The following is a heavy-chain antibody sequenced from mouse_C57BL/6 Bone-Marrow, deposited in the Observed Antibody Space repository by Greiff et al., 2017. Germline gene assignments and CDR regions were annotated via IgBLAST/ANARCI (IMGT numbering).Heavy chain of an antibody. Sequence: EVKLQESGPGLVKPSQSLSLTCSVTGYSITSGYYWNWIRQFPGNKLEWMGYISYDGSNNYNPSLKNRISITRDTSKNQFFLKLNSVTTEDTATYYCASGYYVLPFDYWGQGTTLTVAS. V-gene: IGHV3-6*01. D-gene: IGHD2-3*01. J-gene: IGHJ2*01. CDR3: ASGYYVLPFDY. CDR1: GYSITSGYY. CDR2: ISYDGSN.